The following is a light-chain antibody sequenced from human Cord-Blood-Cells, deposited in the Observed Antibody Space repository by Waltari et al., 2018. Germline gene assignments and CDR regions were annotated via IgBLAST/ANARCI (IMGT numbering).Light chain of an antibody. Sequence: QSALTQPASVSGSPGQSSTISCTGTSSDVGGYNYVSWYQQHPGKAPKLMIYDVSKRPSGVSHRFSGSKSGNTASLTISGLQAEDEADYYCSSYTSSSTLVFGGGTKLTVL. CDR3: SSYTSSSTLV. V-gene: IGLV2-14*01. J-gene: IGLJ2*01. CDR1: SSDVGGYNY. CDR2: DVS.